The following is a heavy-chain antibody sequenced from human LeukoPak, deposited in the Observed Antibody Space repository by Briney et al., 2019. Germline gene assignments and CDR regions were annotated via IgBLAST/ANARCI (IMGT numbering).Heavy chain of an antibody. CDR1: GFTVSSNY. CDR3: AKDRKRSAITMIRGVRGYSYYYMDV. Sequence: QAGGSLRLSCAASGFTVSSNYMSWVRQAPGKGLEWVSVIYSGGSTYYADSVKGRFTISRDNSKNTLYLQMNSLRTEDTAVYYCAKDRKRSAITMIRGVRGYSYYYMDVWGKGTTVTISS. V-gene: IGHV3-66*01. D-gene: IGHD3-10*01. CDR2: IYSGGST. J-gene: IGHJ6*03.